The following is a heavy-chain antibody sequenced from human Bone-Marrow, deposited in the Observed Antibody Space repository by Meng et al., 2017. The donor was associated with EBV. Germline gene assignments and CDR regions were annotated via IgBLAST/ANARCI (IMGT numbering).Heavy chain of an antibody. J-gene: IGHJ4*02. Sequence: HVQLQESGPGLVKPSETLSLTCTCSGGSVSSGSYYWSWIRQPPGKGLEWIGYIYYSGSTNYNPSLKSRVTISVDTSKNQFSLKLSSVTAADTAVYYCARDNVDTAMVPHWGQGTLVTVSS. CDR2: IYYSGST. V-gene: IGHV4-61*01. D-gene: IGHD5-18*01. CDR1: GGSVSSGSYY. CDR3: ARDNVDTAMVPH.